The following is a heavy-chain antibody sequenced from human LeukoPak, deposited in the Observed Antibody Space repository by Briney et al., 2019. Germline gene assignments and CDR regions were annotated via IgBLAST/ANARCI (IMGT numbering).Heavy chain of an antibody. V-gene: IGHV1-2*02. J-gene: IGHJ4*02. Sequence: ASVKVSCKASGYTFTDYYMHWVRQAPGQGLEWMAWINPNSGGTNYAQKFQGRVTMTRDTSITTAYLELSSLRSDDTAVYYCAREVDCSSPSCQLDYWGQGTLVTVSS. D-gene: IGHD2-2*01. CDR3: AREVDCSSPSCQLDY. CDR1: GYTFTDYY. CDR2: INPNSGGT.